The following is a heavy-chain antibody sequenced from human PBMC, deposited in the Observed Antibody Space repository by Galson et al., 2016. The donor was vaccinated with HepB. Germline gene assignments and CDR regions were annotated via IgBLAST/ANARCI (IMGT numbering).Heavy chain of an antibody. CDR3: AREGRGGFDH. Sequence: SLRLSCAASGFTFTDYWMSWVRQAPGKRLEWVANIRQDGSEKDHVDSVEGRFSISRDNAKNSVYLQMNTLRVEDTAVYYWAREGRGGFDHWGQGTLVTV. D-gene: IGHD3-16*01. CDR1: GFTFTDYW. CDR2: IRQDGSEK. V-gene: IGHV3-7*03. J-gene: IGHJ4*02.